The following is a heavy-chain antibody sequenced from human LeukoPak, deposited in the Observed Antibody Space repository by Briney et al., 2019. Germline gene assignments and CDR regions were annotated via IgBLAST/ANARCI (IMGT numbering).Heavy chain of an antibody. J-gene: IGHJ6*02. Sequence: GASVNVSCKASGYTFTSYYMHWVRQAPGQGLEWMGWINPNSGGTNYAQKFQGRVTMTRDTSISTAYMELSRLRSDDTAVYYCARGPQLRYFDWLLYDLPMEEDVWGQGTTVTVSS. CDR3: ARGPQLRYFDWLLYDLPMEEDV. CDR2: INPNSGGT. CDR1: GYTFTSYY. D-gene: IGHD3-9*01. V-gene: IGHV1-2*02.